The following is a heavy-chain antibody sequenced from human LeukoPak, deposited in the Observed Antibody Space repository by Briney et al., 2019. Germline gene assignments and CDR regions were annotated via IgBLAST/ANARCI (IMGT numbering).Heavy chain of an antibody. CDR2: SYQNGNI. CDR1: GGSISRGGYS. V-gene: IGHV4-30-2*01. D-gene: IGHD6-13*01. CDR3: GRGGRAVAASGIDY. Sequence: SETLSLTCAVSGGSISRGGYSGSWSRQPPGKGLEWIGYSYQNGNIYYNPSLKSRVTISLDRSKNKFSLNLTSITAADTAVYYCGRGGRAVAASGIDYWGQGTLVAVSS. J-gene: IGHJ4*02.